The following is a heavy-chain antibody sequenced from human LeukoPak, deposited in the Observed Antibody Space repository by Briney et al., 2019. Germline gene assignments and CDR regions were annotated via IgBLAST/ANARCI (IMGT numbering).Heavy chain of an antibody. CDR1: GFTFSSYA. Sequence: PGGSLRLSCAASGFTFSSYAMHWVRQAPGKGLEYVSAISSNGGSTYYANSVKGRFTISRDNSKNTLYLQMGSLRAEDMAVYYCARDRFGESIDYWGQGTLVTVSS. J-gene: IGHJ4*02. CDR2: ISSNGGST. CDR3: ARDRFGESIDY. V-gene: IGHV3-64*01. D-gene: IGHD3-10*01.